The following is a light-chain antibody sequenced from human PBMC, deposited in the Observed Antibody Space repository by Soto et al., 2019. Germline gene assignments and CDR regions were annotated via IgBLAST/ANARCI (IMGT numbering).Light chain of an antibody. CDR1: ICYIGSNP. CDR3: AAWDDSLSVYG. V-gene: IGLV1-47*01. CDR2: RNN. Sequence: QSLLTQPASASLAPGQRATSAWSGSICYIGSNPVYWHQQLPGTAPKLLVFRNNQRPSGVPGRFSDSKSGTSASLAISGLRSEDEADYYCAAWDDSLSVYGFRTGTKVTVL. J-gene: IGLJ1*01.